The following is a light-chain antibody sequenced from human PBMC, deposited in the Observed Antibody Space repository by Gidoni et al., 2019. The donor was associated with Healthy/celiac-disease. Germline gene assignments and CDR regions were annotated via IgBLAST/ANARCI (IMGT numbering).Light chain of an antibody. Sequence: QSALTQPRSVSGSLGQSVTISCTGTSSDVGGYNYVSWYQQHPGQAPKLMIYDVSKWPSGVPDRFSGSKSGNTASLTISGLQVEDEADYYCCSYAGSYTFVLFGGGTKLTVL. CDR3: CSYAGSYTFVL. CDR2: DVS. V-gene: IGLV2-11*01. CDR1: SSDVGGYNY. J-gene: IGLJ2*01.